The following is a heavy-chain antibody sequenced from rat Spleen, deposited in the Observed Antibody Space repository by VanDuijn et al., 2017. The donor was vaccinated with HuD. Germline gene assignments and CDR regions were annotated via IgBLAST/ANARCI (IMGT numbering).Heavy chain of an antibody. V-gene: IGHV5-22*01. Sequence: EVQLVESGGGLVQPGNSLKLSCAASGFTFSDYAMAWVRQSPRKGLEWVASISYAVSTTHYGDSVKGRFTISRDNAKSTLNLQMNSLRSEDTATYYCARHWNDDYLDDWGQGVMVTVSS. CDR3: ARHWNDDYLDD. CDR1: GFTFSDYA. J-gene: IGHJ2*01. CDR2: ISYAVSTT.